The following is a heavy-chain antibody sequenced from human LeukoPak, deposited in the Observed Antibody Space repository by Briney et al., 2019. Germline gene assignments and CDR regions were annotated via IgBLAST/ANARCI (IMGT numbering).Heavy chain of an antibody. CDR1: GFILTELS. V-gene: IGHV1-24*01. CDR3: VTDHYNNHGNFDF. J-gene: IGHJ4*02. CDR2: FDRETDET. D-gene: IGHD3-10*01. Sequence: ASVKVSCKVSGFILTELSIHWLRLAPGKGLEWMGSFDRETDETMYAHQLQGRLTMTEDRSADTASLQLRSLTFEDTAVYYCVTDHYNNHGNFDFWGQGTLVTVSS.